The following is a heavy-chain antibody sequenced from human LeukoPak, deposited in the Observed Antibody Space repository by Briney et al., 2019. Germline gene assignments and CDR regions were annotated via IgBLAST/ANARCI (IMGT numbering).Heavy chain of an antibody. J-gene: IGHJ4*02. Sequence: GGSLRLSCTASGFTFSRNWMVWVRQAPGKGLEWVANIKEDGTEKYYVGSVKGRFTISRDNAKNSLYLQMNSLRAEDTAVYYCARDSHYQLLFHYWGQGTLVTVSS. CDR2: IKEDGTEK. CDR1: GFTFSRNW. CDR3: ARDSHYQLLFHY. D-gene: IGHD2-2*01. V-gene: IGHV3-7*01.